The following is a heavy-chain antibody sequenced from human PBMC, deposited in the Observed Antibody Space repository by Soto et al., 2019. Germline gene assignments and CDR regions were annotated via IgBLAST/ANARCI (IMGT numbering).Heavy chain of an antibody. J-gene: IGHJ5*02. CDR1: GLTFSSYG. D-gene: IGHD1-1*01. V-gene: IGHV3-33*01. CDR2: IWYDGSIE. CDR3: ARDLGAAVGTPGWFAP. Sequence: QVHLVESGGDIVQPGRSLRLSCAASGLTFSSYGMHWVRQAPGKGLEWVAIIWYDGSIEYYADSVKGRFTISRDNSKNTLYLQMSSLRAEDTAVYYCARDLGAAVGTPGWFAPWGQGTVVTVSS.